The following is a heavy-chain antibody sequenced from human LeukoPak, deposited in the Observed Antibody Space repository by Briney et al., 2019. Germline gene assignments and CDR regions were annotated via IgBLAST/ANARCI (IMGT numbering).Heavy chain of an antibody. D-gene: IGHD3-10*02. CDR1: GFTFSSYG. V-gene: IGHV3-23*01. CDR2: ISGSGGST. Sequence: GGSLRLSCAASGFTFSSYGMSWVRQAPGKGVEWVSAISGSGGSTYYADSVKGRFTISRDNSKNTLYLQMNSLRAEDTAVYYCAELGITMIGGVWGKGTTVTISS. CDR3: AELGITMIGGV. J-gene: IGHJ6*04.